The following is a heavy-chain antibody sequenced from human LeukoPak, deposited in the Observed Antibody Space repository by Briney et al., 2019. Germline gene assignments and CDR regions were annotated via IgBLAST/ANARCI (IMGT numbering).Heavy chain of an antibody. Sequence: PGGSLRLSCAASGFSFTTYWMGWVRQAPGKGLEWVANINQDESAQYYVDAVRGRFTISRDNAKNSLNLQMNSLRAEDTAVYYCARGTTYYDFWSGYSAWFDPWGQGTLVTVSS. CDR2: INQDESAQ. D-gene: IGHD3-3*01. V-gene: IGHV3-7*01. CDR1: GFSFTTYW. J-gene: IGHJ5*02. CDR3: ARGTTYYDFWSGYSAWFDP.